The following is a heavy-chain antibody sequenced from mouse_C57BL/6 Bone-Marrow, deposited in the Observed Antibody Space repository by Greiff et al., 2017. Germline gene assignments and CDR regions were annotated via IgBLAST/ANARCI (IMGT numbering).Heavy chain of an antibody. V-gene: IGHV5-9*01. CDR2: ISGGGGNT. Sequence: DVLLVESGGGLVKPGGSLKLSCAASGFTFSSYTMSWVRQTPEKRLEWVATISGGGGNTYYPDSVKGRFTFSRDNAKNTLYLQMSSLRSEDTALYYCARGLAGYDYWGQGTTLTVSS. CDR1: GFTFSSYT. D-gene: IGHD3-1*01. J-gene: IGHJ2*01. CDR3: ARGLAGYDY.